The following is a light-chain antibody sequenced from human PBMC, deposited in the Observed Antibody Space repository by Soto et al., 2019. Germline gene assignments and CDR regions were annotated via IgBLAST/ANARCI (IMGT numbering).Light chain of an antibody. Sequence: QSALTQPASVSGSPGQSIAISCTGTSSDGGSDNYVSWYQQHQGKAPKLMIYDVSNRPSGVANRFSGSKSGNTASLTISGLQAEDEADYYCSSYTSSSTLYVFGTGTKLTVL. CDR2: DVS. CDR1: SSDGGSDNY. CDR3: SSYTSSSTLYV. J-gene: IGLJ1*01. V-gene: IGLV2-14*03.